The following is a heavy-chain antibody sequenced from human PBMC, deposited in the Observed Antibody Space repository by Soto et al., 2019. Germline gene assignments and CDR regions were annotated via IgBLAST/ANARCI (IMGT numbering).Heavy chain of an antibody. CDR3: AVLYYYGSGSYYKAPRPGY. J-gene: IGHJ4*02. V-gene: IGHV4-4*02. CDR2: IYHSGST. Sequence: SETLSLTCAVSGGSISSSNWWSWVRQPPGKGLEWIGEIYHSGSTNYNPSLKSRVTISVDKSKNQFSLKLSSVTAADTAVCYCAVLYYYGSGSYYKAPRPGYWGQGTLVTVSS. CDR1: GGSISSSNW. D-gene: IGHD3-10*01.